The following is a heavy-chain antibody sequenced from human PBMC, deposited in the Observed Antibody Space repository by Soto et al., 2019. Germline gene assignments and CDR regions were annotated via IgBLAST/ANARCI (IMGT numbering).Heavy chain of an antibody. Sequence: GGSLRLSCTASGFTFTYYEMTWVRQAPGKGLEWVSYISESGGATYYADSVKGRFTISRDNARNLLYLQLNSLRAEDTAVYYCARDGYGTPYYYYAMDLWGQGTTVTVSS. CDR3: ARDGYGTPYYYYAMDL. V-gene: IGHV3-48*03. CDR2: ISESGGAT. CDR1: GFTFTYYE. D-gene: IGHD1-7*01. J-gene: IGHJ6*02.